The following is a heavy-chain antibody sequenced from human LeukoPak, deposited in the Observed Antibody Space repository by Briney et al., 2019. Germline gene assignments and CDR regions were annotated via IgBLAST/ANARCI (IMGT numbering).Heavy chain of an antibody. V-gene: IGHV1-18*01. Sequence: ASVKVSCKASGYTFTSYGISWVRQAPGQGREWMGWISAYDSNTNYAQKLQGRVTMTTDTSTSTAYMELRSLRSDDTAVYYCARGRERYSSSSSGLTDYWGQGTLVTVSS. CDR2: ISAYDSNT. D-gene: IGHD6-6*01. CDR1: GYTFTSYG. J-gene: IGHJ4*02. CDR3: ARGRERYSSSSSGLTDY.